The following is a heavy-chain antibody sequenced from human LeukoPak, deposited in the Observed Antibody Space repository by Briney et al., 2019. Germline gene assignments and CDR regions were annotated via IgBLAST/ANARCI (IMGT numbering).Heavy chain of an antibody. V-gene: IGHV4-34*01. CDR1: GGSFSDYY. CDR2: INHSGIT. CDR3: ASVALATTNFDY. D-gene: IGHD5-24*01. J-gene: IGHJ4*02. Sequence: SETLSLTCAVYGGSFSDYYWSWIRQPPGKGLEWIGEINHSGITNRNPSLKSRVTISVDTSKNEISLKVSSVSAADTAVYYCASVALATTNFDYWGQGILVTVSS.